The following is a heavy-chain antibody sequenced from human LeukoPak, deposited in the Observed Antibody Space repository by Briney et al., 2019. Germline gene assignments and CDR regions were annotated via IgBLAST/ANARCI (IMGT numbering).Heavy chain of an antibody. CDR1: GGSFSGYY. CDR3: ASTYGGNRREFDY. V-gene: IGHV4-34*01. Sequence: PSETLSLTCAVYGGSFSGYYWSWIRQPPGEGLEWIGEINHSGSTNYNPSLKSRVTISVDTSKNQFSLKLSSVTAADTAVYYCASTYGGNRREFDYWGRGTLVTVSS. D-gene: IGHD4-23*01. CDR2: INHSGST. J-gene: IGHJ4*02.